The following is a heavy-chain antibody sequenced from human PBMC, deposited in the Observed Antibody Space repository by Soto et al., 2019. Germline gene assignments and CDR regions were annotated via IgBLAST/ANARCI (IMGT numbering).Heavy chain of an antibody. V-gene: IGHV3-23*01. CDR1: GFTFSSYA. D-gene: IGHD3-9*01. CDR2: ISGSGGST. J-gene: IGHJ4*02. Sequence: GGSLRLSCAASGFTFSSYAMSWVRQAPGKGLEWVSAISGSGGSTYYADSVKGRFTISRDNSKNTQYLQMNSLRAEDTAVYYCAKSAEYYDILTGYYPFDYWGQGTLVTVSS. CDR3: AKSAEYYDILTGYYPFDY.